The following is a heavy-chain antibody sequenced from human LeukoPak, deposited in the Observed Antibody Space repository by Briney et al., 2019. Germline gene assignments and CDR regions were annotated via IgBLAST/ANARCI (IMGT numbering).Heavy chain of an antibody. CDR1: GFMFSHYA. J-gene: IGHJ6*02. CDR3: ARKAGHGYGMDV. CDR2: ISGSGVTP. Sequence: PGGSLRLSCTASGFMFSHYAVTWVRQAPGRGLEWVSSISGSGVTPYYADSVKGRFTISIDNAKNTVYLQMNSLRAEDTAVYYCARKAGHGYGMDVWGQGTTVTVSS. V-gene: IGHV3-23*01. D-gene: IGHD6-19*01.